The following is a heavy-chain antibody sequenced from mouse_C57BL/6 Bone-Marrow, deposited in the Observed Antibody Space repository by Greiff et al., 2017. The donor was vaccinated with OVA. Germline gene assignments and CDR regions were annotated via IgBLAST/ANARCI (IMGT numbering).Heavy chain of an antibody. Sequence: EVQRVESGGGLVQPGGSLKLSCAASGFTFSDYYMYWVRQTPEKRLEWVAYISNGGGSTYYPDTVKGRFTISRDNAKNTLYLQMSRLKSEDTAMYYCARPSGDGYYGEVFAYWGQGTLVTVSA. J-gene: IGHJ3*01. CDR3: ARPSGDGYYGEVFAY. CDR1: GFTFSDYY. D-gene: IGHD2-3*01. V-gene: IGHV5-12*01. CDR2: ISNGGGST.